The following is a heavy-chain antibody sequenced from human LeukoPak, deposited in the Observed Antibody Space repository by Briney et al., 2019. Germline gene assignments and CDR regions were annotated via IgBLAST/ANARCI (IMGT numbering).Heavy chain of an antibody. CDR3: ARGGRINRYMDV. CDR1: GYSLSSGYY. J-gene: IGHJ6*03. D-gene: IGHD1-14*01. Sequence: FETLSLPCTVSGYSLSSGYYWGWIRPPPRKGVEGIGEINHSGSTNYNPSLKSRVTISVDTSKNQFSLKLSSVTAADTAVYYCARGGRINRYMDVWGKGTTVTVSS. CDR2: INHSGST. V-gene: IGHV4-38-2*02.